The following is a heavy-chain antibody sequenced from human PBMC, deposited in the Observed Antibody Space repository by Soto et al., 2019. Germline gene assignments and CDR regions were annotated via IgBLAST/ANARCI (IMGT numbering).Heavy chain of an antibody. CDR3: ARAWELLRPPDY. D-gene: IGHD1-26*01. J-gene: IGHJ4*02. Sequence: GGSLRLSCAASGFTFNSFAMNWVRQAPGKGPEWVSVISVSGDSTYYADSVRGRFTISRDNSRNTLYLEMNSLRGEDTAVYYCARAWELLRPPDYWGQGTLVTVSS. CDR1: GFTFNSFA. CDR2: ISVSGDST. V-gene: IGHV3-23*01.